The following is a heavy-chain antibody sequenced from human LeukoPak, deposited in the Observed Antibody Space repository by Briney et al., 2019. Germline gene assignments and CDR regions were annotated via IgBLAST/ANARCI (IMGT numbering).Heavy chain of an antibody. V-gene: IGHV3-48*01. D-gene: IGHD3-10*01. Sequence: GGSLRLSCVASGFTFSNYNMNWVRQAPGKGLEWVSYISSTSSTIYYADSVKGRFTISRDNAKNSLCLQMNSLRAEDTAVYYCARGLGSGTQYTFFDYWGQGTLVTVSS. J-gene: IGHJ4*02. CDR3: ARGLGSGTQYTFFDY. CDR2: ISSTSSTI. CDR1: GFTFSNYN.